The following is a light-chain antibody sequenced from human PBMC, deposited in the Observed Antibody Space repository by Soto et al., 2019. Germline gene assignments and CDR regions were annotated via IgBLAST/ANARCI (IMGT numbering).Light chain of an antibody. CDR2: EVT. CDR3: SSYTITSTHVV. Sequence: QSALTQPASVSGSPGQSITISCTGTSSGLGDFNSVSWYQQHPGKAPKLMIYEVTNRPSGVSNRFSGSKSGNTASLTISGLQAEDEAAYYCSSYTITSTHVVFGGGTKVTVL. V-gene: IGLV2-14*01. J-gene: IGLJ2*01. CDR1: SSGLGDFNS.